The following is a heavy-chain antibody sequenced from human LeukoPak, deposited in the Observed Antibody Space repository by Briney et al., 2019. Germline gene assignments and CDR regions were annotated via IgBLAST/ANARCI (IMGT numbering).Heavy chain of an antibody. D-gene: IGHD2-2*01. CDR1: GFTFSSYA. Sequence: GGSLRLSCAASGFTFSSYAMSWVRQAPGKGLEWVSAISGSGGSTYYADSVKGRFTISRDNSRNTMYLQMNSLRAEDTAVYYCAKEVVGIVIVPAALDYWGQGTLVTVSS. V-gene: IGHV3-23*01. CDR3: AKEVVGIVIVPAALDY. J-gene: IGHJ4*02. CDR2: ISGSGGST.